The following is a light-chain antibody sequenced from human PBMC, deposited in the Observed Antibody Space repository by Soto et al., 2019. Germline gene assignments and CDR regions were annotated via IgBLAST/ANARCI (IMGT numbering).Light chain of an antibody. CDR2: KAS. CDR3: QQYNTYPLT. V-gene: IGKV1-5*03. J-gene: IGKJ4*01. Sequence: DIQMTQSPSTLSASVGDRVTITCRASQSISTWLAWYQQKPGKAPKLLIYKASSLEGGAPSRFGGSGSGTLFNITISSLHPDDFATYYCQQYNTYPLTFGGGTTVDIK. CDR1: QSISTW.